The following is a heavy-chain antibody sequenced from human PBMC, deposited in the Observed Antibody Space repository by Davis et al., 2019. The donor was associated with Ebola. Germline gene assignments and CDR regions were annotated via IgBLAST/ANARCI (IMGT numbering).Heavy chain of an antibody. CDR2: ISSSSSTI. Sequence: GGSLRLSCVASGFTFTTYSMSWVRQAPGKGLEWVSYISSSSSTIYYADSVKGRFTISRDNAKNSLYLQMNSLRDEDTAVYYCARTPYYYDSSGWGAFDIWGQGTMVTVSS. D-gene: IGHD3-22*01. J-gene: IGHJ3*02. V-gene: IGHV3-48*02. CDR1: GFTFTTYS. CDR3: ARTPYYYDSSGWGAFDI.